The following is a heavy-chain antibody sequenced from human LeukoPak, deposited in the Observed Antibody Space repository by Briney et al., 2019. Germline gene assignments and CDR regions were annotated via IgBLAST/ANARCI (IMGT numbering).Heavy chain of an antibody. D-gene: IGHD7-27*01. J-gene: IGHJ4*02. CDR3: ATRKLGNDY. V-gene: IGHV4-59*01. CDR2: IYYTET. CDR1: GGSISSYY. Sequence: PSETLSLTCTVPGGSISSYYWSWIRQSPGKGLEWIGYIYYTETSYNPSLKSRVTISADTSKNQFSLKLYSVTAADTAVYYCATRKLGNDYWGQGTLVTVSS.